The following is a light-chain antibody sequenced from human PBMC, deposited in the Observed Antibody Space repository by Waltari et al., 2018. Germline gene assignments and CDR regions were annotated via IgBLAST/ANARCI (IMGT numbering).Light chain of an antibody. Sequence: DIQMTQSPSPLSASVGDIVTISCRASQSISQSLNWYQQKAGKAPNLLIYRASNLNTGGPSRFSGSGSGTDFTLTISSLQPEDVAVCFCQQSFNAPWTFGQGTKVEMK. CDR3: QQSFNAPWT. CDR2: RAS. CDR1: QSISQS. J-gene: IGKJ1*01. V-gene: IGKV1-39*01.